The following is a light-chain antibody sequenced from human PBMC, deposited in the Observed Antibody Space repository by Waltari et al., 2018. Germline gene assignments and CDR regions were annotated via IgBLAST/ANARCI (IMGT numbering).Light chain of an antibody. CDR3: QVWDNSRDHVL. CDR1: NIGTYT. V-gene: IGLV3-21*04. CDR2: YDN. Sequence: SYVVTQPPSVSVAPGKTARITCGVNNIGTYTVHWYQQKPGQAPALVIYYDNDRPSGIPERFSGSNSGNMATLTITRVGAGDEADYFCQVWDNSRDHVLFGGGTKLTVL. J-gene: IGLJ2*01.